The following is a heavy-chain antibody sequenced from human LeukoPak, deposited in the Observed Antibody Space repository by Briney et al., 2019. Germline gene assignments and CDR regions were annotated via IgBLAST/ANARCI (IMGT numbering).Heavy chain of an antibody. V-gene: IGHV4-59*01. CDR3: ARDAAATSPNDFDH. CDR1: GGSISSYY. J-gene: IGHJ4*02. Sequence: SETLSLTCTVSGGSISSYYWSWIRQPPGKGLEWIGYVYYSGSINYNPSLKSRVTISVDTSKNQFSLKLSSVTAADTAVYYCARDAAATSPNDFDHWGLGTLVTVSS. D-gene: IGHD6-25*01. CDR2: VYYSGSI.